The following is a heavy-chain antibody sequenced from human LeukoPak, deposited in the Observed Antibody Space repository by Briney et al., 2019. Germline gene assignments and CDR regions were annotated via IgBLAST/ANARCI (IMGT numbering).Heavy chain of an antibody. CDR2: ISSSSSYI. D-gene: IGHD2-2*01. CDR1: GFTFSSYS. CDR3: TTDQVVVVPAAMSFDY. J-gene: IGHJ4*02. Sequence: GGSLRLSCAASGFTFSSYSMNWVRQAPGKGLEWVSSISSSSSYIYYADSVKGRFTISRDDSKNTLYLQMNSLKNEDTAVYYCTTDQVVVVPAAMSFDYWGQGTLVTVSS. V-gene: IGHV3-21*03.